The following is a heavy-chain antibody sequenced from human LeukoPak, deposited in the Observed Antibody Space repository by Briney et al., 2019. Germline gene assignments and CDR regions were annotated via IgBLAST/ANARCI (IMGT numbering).Heavy chain of an antibody. CDR3: ARDPYDSTGYDTPLAFDI. J-gene: IGHJ3*02. V-gene: IGHV3-21*01. D-gene: IGHD3-22*01. Sequence: PGGSLRLSCAASGFTFSTYTMNWVSQAPGKGLEWVSTISSSSSYIYYADSVKGRFTISRDNAKNSLYLQMNSLRAEDTATYYCARDPYDSTGYDTPLAFDIWGQGTMVTVSS. CDR1: GFTFSTYT. CDR2: ISSSSSYI.